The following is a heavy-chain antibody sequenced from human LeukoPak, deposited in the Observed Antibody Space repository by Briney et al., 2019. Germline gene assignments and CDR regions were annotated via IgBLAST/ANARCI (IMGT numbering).Heavy chain of an antibody. V-gene: IGHV3-23*01. CDR2: ISGSGGST. J-gene: IGHJ4*02. CDR3: AKDRHSIRGAETVPAAPFDY. Sequence: PGGSLRLSCAASGFTFSSYAMSWVRQAPGKGLEWVSAISGSGGSTYYADSVKGRFTISRDNSKNTLYLQMNSLRAEDTAVYYCAKDRHSIRGAETVPAAPFDYWGQGTLVTVSS. D-gene: IGHD2-2*01. CDR1: GFTFSSYA.